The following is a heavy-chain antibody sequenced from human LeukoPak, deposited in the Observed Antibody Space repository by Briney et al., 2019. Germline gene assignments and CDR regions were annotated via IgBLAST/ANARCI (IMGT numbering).Heavy chain of an antibody. J-gene: IGHJ6*01. V-gene: IGHV3-7*05. D-gene: IGHD5-24*01. CDR2: IKQDGGEK. CDR1: RFTLSSHW. CDR3: GMAMDV. Sequence: PGGSLRRSSAASRFTLSSHWMNWVRQDPEEGLEWVANIKQDGGEKYYVDSVWSRFTLSRDKAQNSLYLQKSSMRAEDTAVYYCGMAMDVWGGGTTVAVSS.